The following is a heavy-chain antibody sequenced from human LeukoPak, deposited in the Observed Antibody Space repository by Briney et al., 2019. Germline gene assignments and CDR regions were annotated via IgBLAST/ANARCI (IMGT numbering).Heavy chain of an antibody. J-gene: IGHJ3*02. V-gene: IGHV4-31*03. D-gene: IGHD4-23*01. Sequence: PSETLSLTCTVSGGSISSGGYYWSWIRQHPGKGLEWIGYIYYSGSTYYSPSLKSRVTISVDTSKNQFSLKLSSVTAADTAVYYCARALRLWGGNSGIAFDIWGQGTMVTVSS. CDR3: ARALRLWGGNSGIAFDI. CDR2: IYYSGST. CDR1: GGSISSGGYY.